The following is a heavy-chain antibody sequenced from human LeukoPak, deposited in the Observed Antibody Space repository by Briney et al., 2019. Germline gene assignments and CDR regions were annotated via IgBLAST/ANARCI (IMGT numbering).Heavy chain of an antibody. CDR3: AKPAKTDYADY. Sequence: GGSLRLSCAASGFTFSSYSMNWVRQAPGKGLEWVSSISSSSSYIYYADSVKGRFTISRDNAKNSLYLQMNSLRAEDTAVYYCAKPAKTDYADYWGQGTLVTVSS. CDR1: GFTFSSYS. J-gene: IGHJ4*02. D-gene: IGHD1-14*01. V-gene: IGHV3-21*01. CDR2: ISSSSSYI.